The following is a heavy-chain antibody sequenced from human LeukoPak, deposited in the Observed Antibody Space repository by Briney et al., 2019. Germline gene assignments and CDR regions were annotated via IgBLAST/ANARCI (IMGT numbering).Heavy chain of an antibody. CDR1: GYTFTSYG. Sequence: GASVKVSCKASGYTFTSYGISWVRQAPGQGLEWMGWISAYNGNTNYAQKLQGRVTMTTDTSTSTAYMELRSLRSGDTAVYYCARPSYGSGSYYYFDYWGQGTLVTVSS. CDR2: ISAYNGNT. V-gene: IGHV1-18*01. D-gene: IGHD3-10*01. CDR3: ARPSYGSGSYYYFDY. J-gene: IGHJ4*02.